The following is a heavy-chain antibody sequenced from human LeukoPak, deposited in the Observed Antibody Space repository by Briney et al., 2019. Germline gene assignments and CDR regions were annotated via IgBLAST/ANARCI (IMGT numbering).Heavy chain of an antibody. D-gene: IGHD2-8*02. V-gene: IGHV3-48*03. Sequence: PGGSLRLSCAASGFTFSNYEMNWVRQAPGKGLEWVSYISSSGTIIYYADSVKGRFTISRDNAKNSLYLQMNSLRAEDTAVYYCTRAVSGGRFYSDHWGQGTLVTVSS. CDR1: GFTFSNYE. CDR2: ISSSGTII. J-gene: IGHJ4*02. CDR3: TRAVSGGRFYSDH.